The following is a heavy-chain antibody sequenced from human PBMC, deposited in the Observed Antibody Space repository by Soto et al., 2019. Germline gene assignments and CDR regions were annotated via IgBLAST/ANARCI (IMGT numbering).Heavy chain of an antibody. CDR3: ARDISLYDPYYYGMDV. D-gene: IGHD3-22*01. CDR1: GGSISSGGYY. Sequence: QVQLQESGPGLVKPSQTLSLTCTVSGGSISSGGYYWSWIRQHPGKGLEWIGYIYYSGSTYYNPSLKSRVTISVDTSKNQFSLKLSSVTAADTAVYYCARDISLYDPYYYGMDVWGQGTTVTVSS. J-gene: IGHJ6*02. V-gene: IGHV4-31*03. CDR2: IYYSGST.